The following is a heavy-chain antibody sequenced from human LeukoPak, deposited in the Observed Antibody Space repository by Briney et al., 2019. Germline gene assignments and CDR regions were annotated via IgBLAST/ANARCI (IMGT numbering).Heavy chain of an antibody. CDR3: AREVAAAGRPWFDP. CDR2: TYYRSKWYN. V-gene: IGHV6-1*01. Sequence: SQTLSLTCAISGDSVSSNSAAWNWIRQSPSRGLEWLGRTYYRSKWYNDYAVSVKSRITINLDTSKNQFSLQLNSVTSEDTAVYYCAREVAAAGRPWFDPWGQGTLVTVSS. J-gene: IGHJ5*02. CDR1: GDSVSSNSAA. D-gene: IGHD6-13*01.